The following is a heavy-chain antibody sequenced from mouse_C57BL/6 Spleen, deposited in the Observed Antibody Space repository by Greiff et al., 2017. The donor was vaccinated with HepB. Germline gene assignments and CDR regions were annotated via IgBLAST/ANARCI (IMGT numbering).Heavy chain of an antibody. V-gene: IGHV1-54*01. Sequence: VQLQQSGAELVRPGTSVKVSCKASGYAFTNYLIEWVKQRPGQGLEWIGVINPGSGGTNYNEKFKGKATLTADKSSSTAYMQLSSLTSEDSAVYFCARGNYYGSSWYFDVWGTGTTVTVSS. CDR1: GYAFTNYL. CDR3: ARGNYYGSSWYFDV. J-gene: IGHJ1*03. D-gene: IGHD1-1*01. CDR2: INPGSGGT.